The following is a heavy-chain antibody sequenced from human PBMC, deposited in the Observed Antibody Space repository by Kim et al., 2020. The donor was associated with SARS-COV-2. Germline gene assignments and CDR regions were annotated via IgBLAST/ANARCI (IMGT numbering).Heavy chain of an antibody. CDR3: AVVPAAIAAADPGIYGMDV. J-gene: IGHJ6*02. D-gene: IGHD2-2*01. CDR1: GGTFSSYA. V-gene: IGHV1-69*13. CDR2: IIPIFGTA. Sequence: SVKVSCKASGGTFSSYAISWVRQAPGQGLEWMGGIIPIFGTANYAQKFQGRVTITADESTSTAYMELSSLRSEDTAVYYCAVVPAAIAAADPGIYGMDVWGQGTTVTVSS.